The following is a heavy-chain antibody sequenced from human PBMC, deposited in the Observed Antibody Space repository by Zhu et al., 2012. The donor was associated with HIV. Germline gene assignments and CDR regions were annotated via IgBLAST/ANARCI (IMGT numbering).Heavy chain of an antibody. D-gene: IGHD1-1*01. CDR2: IYHGENT. CDR3: AMTTDNNFHASFDI. CDR1: GYSINSDIY. J-gene: IGHJ3*02. V-gene: IGHV4-38-2*01. Sequence: QVQLQESGPGLVKPSETLSLTCEVSGYSINSDIYWGWIRQPPGKGLEWIANIYHGENTYYNPPLKSRVTISADTSRNQIPLRLSPVTAADTAMYYCAMTTDNNFHASFDIWAKDNGHRLF.